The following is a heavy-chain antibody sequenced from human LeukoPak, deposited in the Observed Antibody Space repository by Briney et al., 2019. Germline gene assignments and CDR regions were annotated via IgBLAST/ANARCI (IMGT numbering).Heavy chain of an antibody. D-gene: IGHD3-22*01. CDR3: ASDPLFDTSGYYY. CDR1: GFTVSRNY. CDR2: IYTGGST. Sequence: AGGSLRLSCAASGFTVSRNYMSWVRQAPGKGLEWVSVIYTGGSTYYADSVKGRFTISRDNSKNTLYLQMNSLRAEDTAVYYCASDPLFDTSGYYYWGQGTLVTVSS. J-gene: IGHJ4*02. V-gene: IGHV3-66*01.